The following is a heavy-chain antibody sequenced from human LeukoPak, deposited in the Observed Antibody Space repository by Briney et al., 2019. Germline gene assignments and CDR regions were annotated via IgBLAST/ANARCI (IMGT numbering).Heavy chain of an antibody. V-gene: IGHV3-21*01. CDR3: ARCIAVAGKGDY. Sequence: PGGSLRLSCAASGFTFSSYSMNWVRQAPGKGLEWVSSISSSSSYIYYADSVKGRFTISRDNAKNSLYLQMNSLRAEDTAVYYWARCIAVAGKGDYWGQGTLVTVSS. CDR1: GFTFSSYS. D-gene: IGHD6-19*01. CDR2: ISSSSSYI. J-gene: IGHJ4*02.